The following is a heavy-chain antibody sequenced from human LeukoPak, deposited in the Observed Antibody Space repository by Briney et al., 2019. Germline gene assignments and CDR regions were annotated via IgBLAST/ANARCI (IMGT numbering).Heavy chain of an antibody. J-gene: IGHJ6*02. CDR1: GGSISSGGYY. Sequence: PSQTLSLTCTVSGGSISSGGYYWSWIRQHPGKGLEWIGYIYYSGSTYYNPSLKSRVTISVDTSKNQFSLKLSSVTAADTAVYYCARGDYGDALYYYYGMDVWGQGTTVTVSS. CDR3: ARGDYGDALYYYYGMDV. V-gene: IGHV4-31*03. D-gene: IGHD4-17*01. CDR2: IYYSGST.